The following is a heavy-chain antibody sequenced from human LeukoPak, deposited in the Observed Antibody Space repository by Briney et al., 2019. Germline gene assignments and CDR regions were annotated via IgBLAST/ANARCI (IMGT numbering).Heavy chain of an antibody. J-gene: IGHJ4*02. CDR3: ARAPSGGRNFDY. CDR2: INPNSGGT. Sequence: ASVKVSCKASGYTFTGYYMHWVRHAPGQGLEWMGWINPNSGGTNYAQKFQGRVTITRDTSISTAYMELSRLRSDDTAVYYCARAPSGGRNFDYWGQGTLVTVSS. CDR1: GYTFTGYY. V-gene: IGHV1-2*02. D-gene: IGHD3-16*01.